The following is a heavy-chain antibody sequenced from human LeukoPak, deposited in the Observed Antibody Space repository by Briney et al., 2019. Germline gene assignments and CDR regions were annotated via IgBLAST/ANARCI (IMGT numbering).Heavy chain of an antibody. CDR3: ARDSSALFKAPSGTTTGWWFDP. CDR1: GYTFTSHY. V-gene: IGHV1-46*01. Sequence: EASVKVSCKASGYTFTSHYMHWVRQAPGQGLEWMGVINPTGSNTNYAQKFRGRLILTRDTSTSTDYMELSSLRSEDTAVYFCARDSSALFKAPSGTTTGWWFDPWGQGTLVTVSS. CDR2: INPTGSNT. D-gene: IGHD1-1*01. J-gene: IGHJ5*02.